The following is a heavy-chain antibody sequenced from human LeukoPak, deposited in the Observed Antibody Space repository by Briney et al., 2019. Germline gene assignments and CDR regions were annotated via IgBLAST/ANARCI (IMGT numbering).Heavy chain of an antibody. J-gene: IGHJ4*02. CDR2: VYYNGDT. D-gene: IGHD5-24*01. V-gene: IGHV4-39*01. Sequence: SETLSLTCTVSGGSISSRSHYWGWIRQPPGKGLEWIGNVYYNGDTSYNPSLKSRVTISVDTSKNQFSLKLSSVTAADMAVYYCARLGRDGYKGEYWGQGTLVTVSS. CDR3: ARLGRDGYKGEY. CDR1: GGSISSRSHY.